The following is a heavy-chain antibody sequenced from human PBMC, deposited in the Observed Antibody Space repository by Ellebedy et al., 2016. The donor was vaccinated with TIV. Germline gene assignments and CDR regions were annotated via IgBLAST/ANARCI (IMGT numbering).Heavy chain of an antibody. CDR3: ARVVDGVVGGDY. V-gene: IGHV3-48*02. CDR1: GFTLTSYP. Sequence: GESLKISCAASGFTLTSYPMIWVRQAPGKGLEWVSYISSSGYTIDHAGSVKGRFTISRDSAKNSLYLQMNGLGDEDTAVYYCARVVDGVVGGDYWGQGTPVTVSS. J-gene: IGHJ4*02. D-gene: IGHD3-22*01. CDR2: ISSSGYTI.